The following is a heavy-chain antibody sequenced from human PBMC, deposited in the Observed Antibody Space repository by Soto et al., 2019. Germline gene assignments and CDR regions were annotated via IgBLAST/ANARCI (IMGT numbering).Heavy chain of an antibody. V-gene: IGHV1-18*01. D-gene: IGHD3-10*01. CDR3: ARDAAVGLLEY. J-gene: IGHJ4*02. CDR2: ISAXNGNX. Sequence: VKXSCKASGYTFTSYGISWVRQAPGQGLEWMGWISAXNGNXNYAQKLQGRVTMTTDTSTSTAYMELRSLRSDDTAVYYCARDAAVGLLEYWGQGTLVTVSS. CDR1: GYTFTSYG.